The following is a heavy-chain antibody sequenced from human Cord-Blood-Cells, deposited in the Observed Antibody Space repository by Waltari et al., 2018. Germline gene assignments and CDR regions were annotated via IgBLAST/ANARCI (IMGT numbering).Heavy chain of an antibody. CDR1: GFTFSSYS. J-gene: IGHJ2*01. D-gene: IGHD3-9*01. Sequence: EVQLVESGGGLVKPGGSLRLSCAASGFTFSSYSMNWVRQAPGKGLEWVSSISSSSSYIYYADSVKGRFTISRDNAKNSLYLQMNSLRAEDTAVYYCARGLTAYWYFDLWGRGTLVTVSS. V-gene: IGHV3-21*01. CDR2: ISSSSSYI. CDR3: ARGLTAYWYFDL.